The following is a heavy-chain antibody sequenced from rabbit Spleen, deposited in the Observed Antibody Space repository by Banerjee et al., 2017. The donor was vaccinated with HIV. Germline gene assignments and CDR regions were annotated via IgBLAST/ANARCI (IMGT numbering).Heavy chain of an antibody. CDR3: ARDTSSTFSSYGMDL. J-gene: IGHJ6*01. V-gene: IGHV1S45*01. CDR1: GFDFSSSYW. D-gene: IGHD1-1*01. CDR2: IDVTKSGST. Sequence: LEESGGGLVQPGGSLKLSCKASGFDFSSSYWICWVRQAPGKGLEWIACIDVTKSGSTYYTSWAKGRFTISKTSSTTVALQVTSLTAADTATYFCARDTSSTFSSYGMDLWGPGTLVTVS.